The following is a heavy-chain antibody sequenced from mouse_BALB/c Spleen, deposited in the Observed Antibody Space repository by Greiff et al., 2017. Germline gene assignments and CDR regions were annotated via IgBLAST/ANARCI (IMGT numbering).Heavy chain of an antibody. V-gene: IGHV3-2*02. D-gene: IGHD2-1*01. Sequence: EVKLQESGPGLVKPSQSLSLTCTVTGYSITSDYAWNLIRQFPGNKLEWMGFISYSGSTSYNPSLKSRISITRDTSKNPFFLQLNSVTTEDTATYYCARAYYGNYVFYAMDYWGQGTSVTVSS. CDR3: ARAYYGNYVFYAMDY. CDR2: ISYSGST. J-gene: IGHJ4*01. CDR1: GYSITSDYA.